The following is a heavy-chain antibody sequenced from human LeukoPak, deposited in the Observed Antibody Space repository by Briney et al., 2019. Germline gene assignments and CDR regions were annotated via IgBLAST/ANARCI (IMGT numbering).Heavy chain of an antibody. CDR2: ISGSGGST. CDR1: GFTLSSYT. CDR3: ASAHDYGDPADY. Sequence: GGSLRLSCAASGFTLSSYTVNWVRQAPGKGLEWVSAISGSGGSTYYADSVKGRFTISRDNSKNTLYLQMNSLRAEDTAVYYCASAHDYGDPADYWGQGTLVTVSS. V-gene: IGHV3-23*01. J-gene: IGHJ4*02. D-gene: IGHD4-17*01.